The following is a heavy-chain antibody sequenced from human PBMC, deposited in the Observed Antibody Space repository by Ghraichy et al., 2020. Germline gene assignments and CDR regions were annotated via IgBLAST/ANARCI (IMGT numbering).Heavy chain of an antibody. Sequence: GGSLRLSCAASGFTFISYSINWVRQAPGKGLEWVSSISSSSNYIDYADSVKGRFTISRDNAKNSLFLQMNSLRAEDTAVYYCARDRIGDYAFDYWGQGTPVTVSP. CDR3: ARDRIGDYAFDY. V-gene: IGHV3-21*01. CDR2: ISSSSNYI. J-gene: IGHJ4*02. CDR1: GFTFISYS. D-gene: IGHD3-16*01.